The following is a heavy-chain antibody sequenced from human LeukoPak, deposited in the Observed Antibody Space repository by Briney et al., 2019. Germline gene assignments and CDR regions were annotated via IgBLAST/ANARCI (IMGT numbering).Heavy chain of an antibody. CDR3: ARPPTTMTKLAFDI. V-gene: IGHV5-51*01. J-gene: IGHJ3*02. D-gene: IGHD4-17*01. Sequence: GESLNIPCKGSGHSFTTYWIGWVRQMPGKGLEWMVVIHPGDSDTSYSPSFQGQVTISADKSASTAYLQWSSLKASDTAMYYCARPPTTMTKLAFDIWGQGTMVTVSS. CDR2: IHPGDSDT. CDR1: GHSFTTYW.